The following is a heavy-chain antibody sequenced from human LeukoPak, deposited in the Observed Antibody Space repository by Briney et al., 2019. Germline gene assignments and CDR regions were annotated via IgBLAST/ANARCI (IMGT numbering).Heavy chain of an antibody. Sequence: PGGSLRLSCAASGFTFSNYAMSWVRQAPGKGLEWVSAISGSGGSTYYADSVKGRFTISRDNSKNTLYLQMNSLRAEDTAVYYCAKTGYGDYNYYFDYWGQGTLVTVSS. CDR3: AKTGYGDYNYYFDY. CDR2: ISGSGGST. CDR1: GFTFSNYA. V-gene: IGHV3-23*01. J-gene: IGHJ4*02. D-gene: IGHD4-17*01.